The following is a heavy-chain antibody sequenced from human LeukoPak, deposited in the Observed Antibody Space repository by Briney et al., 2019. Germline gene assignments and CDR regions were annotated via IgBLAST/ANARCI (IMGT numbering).Heavy chain of an antibody. CDR2: ISSSGSTI. CDR3: ARGGSYLSAFDI. J-gene: IGHJ3*02. CDR1: GGSFSGYY. D-gene: IGHD1-26*01. Sequence: LSLTCAVYGGSFSGYYWSWIRQPPGKGLEWVSYISSSGSTIYYADSVKGRFTISRDNAKYPLYLQMNSLRAEDTAVYYCARGGSYLSAFDIWGPGTMVTVSS. V-gene: IGHV3-11*01.